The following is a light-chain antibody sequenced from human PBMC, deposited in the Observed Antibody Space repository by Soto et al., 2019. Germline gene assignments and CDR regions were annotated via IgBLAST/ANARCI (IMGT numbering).Light chain of an antibody. V-gene: IGKV3-20*01. J-gene: IGKJ1*01. Sequence: EILLTQSPGTLSLSPGERATLSCRASQSVSNNYLAWYQQKPGQAPRLLIDGASNRATGIPDRFSGSGSGTDFTLTISRLEPEDFAVYYCQQYGSSGTFGQGTKVDIK. CDR3: QQYGSSGT. CDR2: GAS. CDR1: QSVSNNY.